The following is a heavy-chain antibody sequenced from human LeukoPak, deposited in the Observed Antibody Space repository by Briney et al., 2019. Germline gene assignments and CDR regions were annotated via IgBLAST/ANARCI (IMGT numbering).Heavy chain of an antibody. Sequence: KPSETLSLTCAVSGGSISSGGYSWSWIRQPPGKGLEWIGYIYHSGSTYYNPSLKSRVTISVDTSKNQFSLKLSSVTAADTAVYYCARDPQYRSSWYFDYWGQGTLVTVSS. J-gene: IGHJ4*02. CDR1: GGSISSGGYS. CDR3: ARDPQYRSSWYFDY. V-gene: IGHV4-30-2*01. CDR2: IYHSGST. D-gene: IGHD6-13*01.